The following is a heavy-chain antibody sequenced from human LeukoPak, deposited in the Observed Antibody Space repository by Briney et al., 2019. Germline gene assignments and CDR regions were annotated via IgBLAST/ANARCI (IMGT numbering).Heavy chain of an antibody. CDR1: GFTFTSSA. CDR3: ARGSSLDYYYGMDV. J-gene: IGHJ6*02. D-gene: IGHD3-3*01. CDR2: IVVGSGNT. Sequence: ASVKVSCKASGFTFTSSAVQWVRQARGQRLEWIGWIVVGSGNTNYAQKFQERVTITRDMSTSTAYMELSSLRSEDTAVYYCARGSSLDYYYGMDVWGQGTTVTVSS. V-gene: IGHV1-58*01.